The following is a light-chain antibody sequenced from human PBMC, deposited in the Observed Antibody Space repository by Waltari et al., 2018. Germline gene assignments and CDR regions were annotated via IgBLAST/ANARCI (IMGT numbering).Light chain of an antibody. CDR2: GDS. CDR3: QQYNTWPPPLP. Sequence: EIVMTQSPATLSVSPGERATLSFSANQSVRSNLAWYQQTPGQAPRLLIYGDSTRATRLPARFSGSGSGTEFTLTLSSLQSADFAVYYCQQYNTWPPPLPFGQGTRLEIK. J-gene: IGKJ5*01. CDR1: QSVRSN. V-gene: IGKV3-15*01.